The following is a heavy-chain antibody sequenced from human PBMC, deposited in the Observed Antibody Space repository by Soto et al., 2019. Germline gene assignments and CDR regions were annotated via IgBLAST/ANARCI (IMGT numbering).Heavy chain of an antibody. D-gene: IGHD2-15*01. V-gene: IGHV1-69*06. CDR3: ARGIATGQLDP. CDR1: GVSFSKNS. Sequence: SVQVSCKTSGVSFSKNSISWVRQAPGQGLEWMEGIIPIFGTANYAQKFQGRVTITADKSTSTAYMELSSLRSEDTAVYYCARGIATGQLDPWGQGTLVTVSS. CDR2: IIPIFGTA. J-gene: IGHJ5*02.